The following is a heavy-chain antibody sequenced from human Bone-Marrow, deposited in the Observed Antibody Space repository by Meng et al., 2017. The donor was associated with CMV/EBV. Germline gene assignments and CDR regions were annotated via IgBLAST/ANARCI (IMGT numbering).Heavy chain of an antibody. Sequence: SVKVSCKASGGTFSSYTISWVRQAPGQGLEWMGRIIPNLGIANYAQKFQGRVTMTADKSTSTAYMELSSLRSEATAVYYCARRRGEEWSHYYYYYGLDVWGQGTTVTVSS. CDR3: ARRRGEEWSHYYYYYGLDV. D-gene: IGHD3-3*01. CDR1: GGTFSSYT. J-gene: IGHJ6*02. V-gene: IGHV1-69*02. CDR2: IIPNLGIA.